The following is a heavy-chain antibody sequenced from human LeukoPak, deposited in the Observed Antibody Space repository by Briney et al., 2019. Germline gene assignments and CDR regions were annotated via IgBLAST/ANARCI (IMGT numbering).Heavy chain of an antibody. CDR2: INPNSGGT. D-gene: IGHD6-19*01. J-gene: IGHJ4*02. Sequence: GASVKVSCKASGYTFTGYYMHWVRQAPGQGLEWMGWINPNSGGTNYAQKFQGRVTMTRDTSISTAYMELSRLRSDDTAVYYCATVAVAGTGGLGYWGQGTLVTVSS. CDR3: ATVAVAGTGGLGY. CDR1: GYTFTGYY. V-gene: IGHV1-2*02.